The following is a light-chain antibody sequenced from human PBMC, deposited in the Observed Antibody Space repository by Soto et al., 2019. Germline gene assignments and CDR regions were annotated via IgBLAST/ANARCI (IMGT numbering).Light chain of an antibody. V-gene: IGLV2-11*01. CDR1: SSDVGVYNL. Sequence: QSALTQPRSVSGSPGQSVTISCTGTSSDVGVYNLVSWYQQHPGRAPKFLIYDVTKRPSGVPDRFPGSKSGNTASLTISGLRPEDEADYYCCSYAGNYTFIFGGGTKLTVL. J-gene: IGLJ2*01. CDR2: DVT. CDR3: CSYAGNYTFI.